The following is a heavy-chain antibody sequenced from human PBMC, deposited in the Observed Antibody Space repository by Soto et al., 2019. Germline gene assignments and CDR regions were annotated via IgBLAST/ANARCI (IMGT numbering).Heavy chain of an antibody. Sequence: QVQLVQSGAEVKKPGASVKVSCKASGYTFTTYYIHWVRQAPGQGLEWMGIINPNGGTTSYVHKFQGRVTMTRDTSTSTVYMELSSLRSEDTAVYYCARGYFDSWGQGTLVTVSS. J-gene: IGHJ4*02. CDR2: INPNGGTT. V-gene: IGHV1-46*01. CDR3: ARGYFDS. CDR1: GYTFTTYY.